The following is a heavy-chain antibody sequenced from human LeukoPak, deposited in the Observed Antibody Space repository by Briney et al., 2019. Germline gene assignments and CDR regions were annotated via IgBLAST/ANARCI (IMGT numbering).Heavy chain of an antibody. CDR3: AKGPRPDITVAHTVEK. J-gene: IGHJ4*02. D-gene: IGHD6-19*01. Sequence: GSLRPSCAASGFTFNNYALSLVRPVPGKGVEGVSTISSRGDSTYDADSVKRRFTISRDNSKNSLYLQMNSVRAEDTAVYYCAKGPRPDITVAHTVEKWGQGTLVTVSS. CDR1: GFTFNNYA. V-gene: IGHV3-23*01. CDR2: ISSRGDST.